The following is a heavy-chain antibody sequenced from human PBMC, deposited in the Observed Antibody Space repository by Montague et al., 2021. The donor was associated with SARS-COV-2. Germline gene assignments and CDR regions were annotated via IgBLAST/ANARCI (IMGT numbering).Heavy chain of an antibody. CDR2: FSYSDST. CDR3: AGHLGHVVVRVTGANWFDP. D-gene: IGHD2-15*01. CDR1: GASISTSTDH. J-gene: IGHJ5*02. Sequence: SETLSLTCSVSGASISTSTDHCAWIRQSPGNRLEWVGSFSYSDSTYYNPFLRSRVIIFVDSSKNQFFLKLNFVAAADTAIYYSAGHLGHVVVRVTGANWFDPWGQGTLVTVSS. V-gene: IGHV4-39*01.